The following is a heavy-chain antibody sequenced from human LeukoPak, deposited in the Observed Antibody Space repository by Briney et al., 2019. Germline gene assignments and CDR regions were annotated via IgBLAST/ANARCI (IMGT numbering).Heavy chain of an antibody. CDR3: ARMGDGGYFDY. J-gene: IGHJ4*02. CDR2: ISTSGGTI. Sequence: GGSLRLSCAASGFTFSDNYMSWIRQAPGNGLEWLSYISTSGGTIFYADSVKGRFTISRDNAKNSLYLQMNSLGAEDTAVYYCARMGDGGYFDYWGQGSLVTVSS. CDR1: GFTFSDNY. D-gene: IGHD2-21*01. V-gene: IGHV3-11*01.